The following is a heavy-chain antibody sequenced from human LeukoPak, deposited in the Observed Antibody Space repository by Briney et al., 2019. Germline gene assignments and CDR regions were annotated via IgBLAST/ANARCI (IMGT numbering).Heavy chain of an antibody. V-gene: IGHV3-23*01. D-gene: IGHD6-19*01. Sequence: GGSLRLSCAASGFTFSSYAMNWVRQVPGKGLEWVSSMSASGGSTYYADSVKGRFTISRDNSKSALYLQMNSLRAEDTAVYYCARAGAVAGSYYFDYWGQGTLVTVSS. CDR3: ARAGAVAGSYYFDY. CDR2: MSASGGST. CDR1: GFTFSSYA. J-gene: IGHJ4*02.